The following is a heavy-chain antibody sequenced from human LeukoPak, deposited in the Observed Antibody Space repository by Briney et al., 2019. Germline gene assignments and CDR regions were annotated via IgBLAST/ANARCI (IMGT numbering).Heavy chain of an antibody. CDR2: IWHDGSNK. CDR3: ARDEGGVRGDNYYFDY. D-gene: IGHD3-10*01. J-gene: IGHJ4*02. V-gene: IGHV3-33*01. Sequence: GGSLRLSCAASGFTFSSYGMHWVRQAPGKGLEWVAVIWHDGSNKNFADSVKGRFTISRDNSKNTLYLQMNSLRAEDTAVYYCARDEGGVRGDNYYFDYWGQGTLVTVSS. CDR1: GFTFSSYG.